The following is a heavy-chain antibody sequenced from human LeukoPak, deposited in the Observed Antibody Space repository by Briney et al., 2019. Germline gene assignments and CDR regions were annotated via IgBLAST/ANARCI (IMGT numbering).Heavy chain of an antibody. Sequence: PGGSLRLSCAASGFTFGDYYMSWIRQAPGKGLEWVSVIYSGGSTYYADSVKGRFTISRDNSKNTLYLQMNSLRAEDTAVYYCARDPLGYCSGGSCGDWGQGTLVTVSS. V-gene: IGHV3-53*01. CDR2: IYSGGST. D-gene: IGHD2-15*01. J-gene: IGHJ4*02. CDR1: GFTFGDYY. CDR3: ARDPLGYCSGGSCGD.